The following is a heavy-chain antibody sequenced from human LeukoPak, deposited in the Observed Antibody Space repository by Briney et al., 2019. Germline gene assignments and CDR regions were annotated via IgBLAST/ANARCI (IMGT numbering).Heavy chain of an antibody. CDR3: ARHEAPVYCGSTDCYALGWFDP. J-gene: IGHJ5*02. CDR1: GASIGSGDYH. V-gene: IGHV4-31*03. CDR2: DGST. Sequence: SETLSLTCTVSGASIGSGDYHWSWIRQHPGKGLEWIGNDGSTSYNPSLKSRLTISVDTSKNHFSLRLTSVTAADTAVYYCARHEAPVYCGSTDCYALGWFDPWGQGTLVSVSS. D-gene: IGHD2-2*01.